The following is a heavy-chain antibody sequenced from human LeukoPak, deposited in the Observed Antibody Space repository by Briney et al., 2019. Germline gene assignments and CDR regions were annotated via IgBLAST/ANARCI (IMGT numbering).Heavy chain of an antibody. D-gene: IGHD2-8*01. CDR1: GGSISSYY. CDR2: IYYSGST. J-gene: IGHJ6*02. V-gene: IGHV4-59*01. CDR3: ARDAPSYCTNGVCYPYYYYGMDV. Sequence: SETLCLTCTVSGGSISSYYWSWIRQPPGKGLEWIGYIYYSGSTNYNPSLKSRVTISVDTSKNQFSLKLSSVTAADTAVYYCARDAPSYCTNGVCYPYYYYGMDVWGQGTTVTASS.